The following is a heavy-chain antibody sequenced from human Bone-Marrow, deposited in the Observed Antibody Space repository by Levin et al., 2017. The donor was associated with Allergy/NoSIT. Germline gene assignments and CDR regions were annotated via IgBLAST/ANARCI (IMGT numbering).Heavy chain of an antibody. CDR3: ARQAPLPGDDFWSGYMAE. Sequence: SGPTLVKPTQTLTLTCTFSGFSLSSRGVAVGWVRQPPQKAPEWVALIFWDGDQRYNPSLFRRLTITSDWSRNRVVLTMTDMEPVDTATYFCARQAPLPGDDFWSGYMAEWGQGIQVTVSS. J-gene: IGHJ4*02. V-gene: IGHV2-5*02. CDR1: GFSLSSRGVA. CDR2: IFWDGDQ. D-gene: IGHD3-3*01.